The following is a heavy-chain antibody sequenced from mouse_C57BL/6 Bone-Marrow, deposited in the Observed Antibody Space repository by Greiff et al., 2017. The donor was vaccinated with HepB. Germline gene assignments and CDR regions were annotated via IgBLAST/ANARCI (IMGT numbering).Heavy chain of an antibody. CDR2: IDPETGGT. CDR1: GYTFTDYE. D-gene: IGHD1-1*01. V-gene: IGHV1-15*01. CDR3: TRNYGSSGDWYFDV. J-gene: IGHJ1*03. Sequence: QVQLNQSGAELVRPGASVTLSCKASGYTFTDYEMHWVKQTPVHGLEWIGAIDPETGGTAYNQKFKGKAILTADKSSSTAYMELRSLTSEDSAVYYCTRNYGSSGDWYFDVWGTGTTVTVSS.